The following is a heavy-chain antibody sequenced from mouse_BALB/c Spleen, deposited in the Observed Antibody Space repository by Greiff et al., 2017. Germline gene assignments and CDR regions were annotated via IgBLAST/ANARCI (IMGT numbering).Heavy chain of an antibody. J-gene: IGHJ2*01. CDR2: INPTNGGT. Sequence: EVQLQQSGPELVKPGASVKISCTTSGYTFTAYTMHWVKQSHGKSLEWIGGINPTNGGTSYNQKFKGKATVTVDKSSSTAYMELDSLTSEDSAVYARSSLSYCDYWGEGTTLTVSS. CDR3: SSLSYCDY. V-gene: IGHV1-18*01. CDR1: GYTFTAYT. D-gene: IGHD2-3*01.